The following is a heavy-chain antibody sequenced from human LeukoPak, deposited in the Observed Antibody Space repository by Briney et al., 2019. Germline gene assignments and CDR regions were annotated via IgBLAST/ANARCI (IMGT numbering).Heavy chain of an antibody. CDR1: GFTFSSYG. D-gene: IGHD3-3*01. CDR3: ANQVEVGLRFLEWSRIGAAYYYMDV. J-gene: IGHJ6*03. Sequence: PGGSLRLSCAASGFTFSSYGMHWVRQAPGKGLEWVAFIRYDGSNKYYADSVKGRFTISRDNSKNTLYLQMNSLRAEDTAVYYCANQVEVGLRFLEWSRIGAAYYYMDVWGKGTTVTVSS. CDR2: IRYDGSNK. V-gene: IGHV3-30*02.